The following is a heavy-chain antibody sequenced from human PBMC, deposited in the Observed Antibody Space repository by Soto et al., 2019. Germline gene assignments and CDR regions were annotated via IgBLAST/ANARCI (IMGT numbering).Heavy chain of an antibody. CDR1: GGSISSSSYY. Sequence: QLQLQESGPGLVKPSETLSLTRTVSGGSISSSSYYWGWIRQPPGKGLEWIGSIYYSGSTYYNPSFKSRVPISVETSKNQFSLKLSSVTAADTAVYYCARQKPGGDCSSTSCYPLKRFDPWGQGTLVTVSS. CDR3: ARQKPGGDCSSTSCYPLKRFDP. J-gene: IGHJ5*02. D-gene: IGHD2-2*01. CDR2: IYYSGST. V-gene: IGHV4-39*01.